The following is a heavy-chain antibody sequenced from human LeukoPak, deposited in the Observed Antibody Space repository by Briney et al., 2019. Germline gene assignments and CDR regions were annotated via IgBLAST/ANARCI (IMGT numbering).Heavy chain of an antibody. V-gene: IGHV1-2*02. Sequence: ASVKVSCKASGYTFTGYYMHWVRQAPGQGLEWMGWINPNSGGTNYAQKFQGRVTMTRDTSISTAHMELSRLRSDDTAVYYCARDFAAARDNWFDPWGQGTLVTVSS. J-gene: IGHJ5*02. CDR3: ARDFAAARDNWFDP. CDR2: INPNSGGT. CDR1: GYTFTGYY. D-gene: IGHD6-6*01.